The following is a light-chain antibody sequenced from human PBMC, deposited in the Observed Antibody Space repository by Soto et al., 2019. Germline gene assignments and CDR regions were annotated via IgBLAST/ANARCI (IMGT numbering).Light chain of an antibody. CDR2: DAS. V-gene: IGKV3-11*01. CDR1: QSITTY. Sequence: TQSPGTLSLSPGERATLSCRASQSITTYLAWYQQKSGQAPRLLIYDASNRATGIPARFSGSGSGTDFTLTIGSIEPEDFAVDYCQQRSNWLTFGGGTKVDIK. CDR3: QQRSNWLT. J-gene: IGKJ4*01.